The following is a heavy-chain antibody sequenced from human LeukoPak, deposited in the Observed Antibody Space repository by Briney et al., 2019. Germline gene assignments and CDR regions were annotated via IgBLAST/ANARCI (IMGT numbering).Heavy chain of an antibody. D-gene: IGHD6-13*01. CDR2: IYYSGST. V-gene: IGHV4-61*08. CDR1: GGSISSGDYY. CDR3: ARAGGSSWSTHFDY. Sequence: PSETLSLTCTVSGGSISSGDYYWSWIRQPPGKGLEWIGYIYYSGSTNYNPSLKSRVTISVDTSKNQFSLKLSSVTAADTAVYYCARAGGSSWSTHFDYWGQGTLVTVSS. J-gene: IGHJ4*02.